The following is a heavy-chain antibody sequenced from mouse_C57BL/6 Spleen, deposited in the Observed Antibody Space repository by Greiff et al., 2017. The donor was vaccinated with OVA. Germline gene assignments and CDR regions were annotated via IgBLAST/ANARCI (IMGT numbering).Heavy chain of an antibody. V-gene: IGHV1-82*01. CDR2: IYPGDGDT. J-gene: IGHJ2*01. CDR1: GYAFSSSW. CDR3: ARSGDYDVVYYCDY. Sequence: QVQLQQSGPELVKPGASVKISCKASGYAFSSSWMNWVKQRPGKGLEWIGRIYPGDGDTNYNGKFKGKATLTADKSSSTAYMQLSSLTSEDSAVYFCARSGDYDVVYYCDYWGQGTTLTVSS. D-gene: IGHD2-4*01.